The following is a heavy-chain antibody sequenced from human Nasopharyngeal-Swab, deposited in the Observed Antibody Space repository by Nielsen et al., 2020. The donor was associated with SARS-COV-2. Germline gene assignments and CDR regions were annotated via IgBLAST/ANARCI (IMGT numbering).Heavy chain of an antibody. J-gene: IGHJ4*02. CDR2: IKSKTDGGTT. Sequence: WIRQPPGKGLEWVGRIKSKTDGGTTDYAAPVKGRFTISRDDSKNTLYLQMNSLKTEDTAVYYCTTQKYSYRGYWGQGTLVTVSS. D-gene: IGHD5-18*01. V-gene: IGHV3-15*01. CDR3: TTQKYSYRGY.